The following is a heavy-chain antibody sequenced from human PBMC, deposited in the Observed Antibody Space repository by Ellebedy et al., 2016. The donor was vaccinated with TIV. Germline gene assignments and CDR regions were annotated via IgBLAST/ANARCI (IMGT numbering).Heavy chain of an antibody. Sequence: GESLKISXAASGFTFSSYAMSWVRQAPGKGLEWVAVISYDGSNKYYADSVKGRFTISRDNSKNTLYLQMNSLRAEDTAVYYCAKLQKAPVGAAGRPFEYYYYGMDVWGQGTTVTVSS. CDR1: GFTFSSYA. CDR2: ISYDGSNK. D-gene: IGHD6-13*01. J-gene: IGHJ6*02. V-gene: IGHV3-30-3*01. CDR3: AKLQKAPVGAAGRPFEYYYYGMDV.